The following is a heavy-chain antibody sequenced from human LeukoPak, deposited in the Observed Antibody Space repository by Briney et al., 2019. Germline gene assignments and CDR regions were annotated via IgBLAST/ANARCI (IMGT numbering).Heavy chain of an antibody. J-gene: IGHJ4*02. CDR1: GFTFSTYA. CDR2: ISSDGSDK. D-gene: IGHD3-22*01. CDR3: AKFGYYNTSNYRPDY. V-gene: IGHV3-30*04. Sequence: GGSLRLSCAASGFTFSTYAMHWVRQAPGKGLEWVAVISSDGSDKYYADSVKGRFTISRDNSKNTLYLQMNSLRAEDTAVYYCAKFGYYNTSNYRPDYWGQGTLVTVSS.